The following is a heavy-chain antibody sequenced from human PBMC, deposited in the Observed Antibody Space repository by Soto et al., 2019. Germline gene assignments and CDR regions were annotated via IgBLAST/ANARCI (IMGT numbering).Heavy chain of an antibody. V-gene: IGHV3-23*01. CDR1: GFTFSTYS. CDR2: IYGNGGGT. CDR3: ARERGYSGYDSGWFDP. Sequence: GGSLRLSCAGSGFTFSTYSMNWVRQAPGKGLEWVSGIYGNGGGTFYADSVKGRFTISRDNSKNTLYLQMNSLRAEDTAVYYCARERGYSGYDSGWFDPWGQGTLVTVSS. D-gene: IGHD5-12*01. J-gene: IGHJ5*02.